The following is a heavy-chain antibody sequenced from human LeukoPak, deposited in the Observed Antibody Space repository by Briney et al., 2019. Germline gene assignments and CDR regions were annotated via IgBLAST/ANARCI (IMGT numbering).Heavy chain of an antibody. J-gene: IGHJ4*02. D-gene: IGHD1-26*01. CDR1: GYTFTGYY. V-gene: IGHV1-2*02. Sequence: GASVKVSCKASGYTFTGYYMHWVRQAPGQGLEWMGWINPNSGGTNYAQKFQGRVTMTRDTSISTAYMELSGLRSDDTAVYYCARDPSGELPVVGYWGQGTLVTVSS. CDR3: ARDPSGELPVVGY. CDR2: INPNSGGT.